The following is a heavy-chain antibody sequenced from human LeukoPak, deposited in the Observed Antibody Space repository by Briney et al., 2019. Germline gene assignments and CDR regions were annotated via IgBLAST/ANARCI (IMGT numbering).Heavy chain of an antibody. V-gene: IGHV4-34*01. CDR1: VGSFSGYY. J-gene: IGHJ4*02. CDR3: ASSRRVPGVSIGYFDS. CDR2: INHSGST. D-gene: IGHD3-10*01. Sequence: SETLSLTCAVYVGSFSGYYWSWIRQPPGKGREWIGEINHSGSTNYNPSLKSRVSISVDTSKNQFSLKLSSVTAADTAVYHCASSRRVPGVSIGYFDSWGQGTLVTVSS.